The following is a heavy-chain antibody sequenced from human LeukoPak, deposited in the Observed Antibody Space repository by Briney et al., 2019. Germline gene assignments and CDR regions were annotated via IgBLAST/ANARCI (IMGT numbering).Heavy chain of an antibody. V-gene: IGHV3-74*01. J-gene: IGHJ4*02. CDR3: AKRPRGNYLDPFDY. CDR2: IKSDGSST. D-gene: IGHD3-10*01. Sequence: PGGSLRLSCAASGFTFSSYWMHWVRQAPGKGLVWVSRIKSDGSSTSYADSVKGRFTISRDNAKNTLYLQMNSLRAEDTAVYYCAKRPRGNYLDPFDYWGQGTLVTVSS. CDR1: GFTFSSYW.